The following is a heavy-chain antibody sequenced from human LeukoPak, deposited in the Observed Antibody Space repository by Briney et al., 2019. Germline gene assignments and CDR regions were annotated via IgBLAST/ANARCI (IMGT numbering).Heavy chain of an antibody. D-gene: IGHD1-26*01. J-gene: IGHJ4*02. CDR2: IYSGGST. Sequence: GGSLRLSCAASGFTFSSNYMSWVRQAPGKGLEWVSVIYSGGSTYYADSVKGRFTISRDNSKNTLYLQMNSLRAEDTAVYYCARAVVGAAFDYWGQGTLVTVSS. CDR3: ARAVVGAAFDY. V-gene: IGHV3-53*01. CDR1: GFTFSSNY.